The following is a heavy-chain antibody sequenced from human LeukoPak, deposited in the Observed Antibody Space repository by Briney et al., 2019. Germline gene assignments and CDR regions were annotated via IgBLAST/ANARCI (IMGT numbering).Heavy chain of an antibody. D-gene: IGHD6-13*01. CDR3: ARHHRQGIAAAGDFDY. V-gene: IGHV4-38-2*02. CDR2: IYHSGST. CDR1: GYSISSGYY. Sequence: SETLSLTCTVSGYSISSGYYWGWIRQPPGKGLEWIGSIYHSGSTYYNPSLKSRVTISVDTSKNQFSLKLSSVTAADTAVYYCARHHRQGIAAAGDFDYWGQGTLVTVSS. J-gene: IGHJ4*02.